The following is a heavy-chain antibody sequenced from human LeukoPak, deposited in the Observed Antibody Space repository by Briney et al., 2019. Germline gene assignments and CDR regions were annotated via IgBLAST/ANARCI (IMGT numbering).Heavy chain of an antibody. J-gene: IGHJ4*02. Sequence: PSETLSLTCTVSGXSISSYYWSWIRQPPGKGLEWIGYIYYSGSTNYNPSLKSRVTISVDTSKNQFSLKLSSVTAADTAVDYCGRDKFTYGYWGQGTLVTVSS. D-gene: IGHD4-17*01. CDR1: GXSISSYY. V-gene: IGHV4-59*01. CDR2: IYYSGST. CDR3: GRDKFTYGY.